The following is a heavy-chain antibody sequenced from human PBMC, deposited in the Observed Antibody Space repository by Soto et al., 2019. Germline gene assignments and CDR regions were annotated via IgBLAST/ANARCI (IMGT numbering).Heavy chain of an antibody. CDR1: GFTFSSYS. V-gene: IGHV3-48*01. CDR2: MSSSSSTI. CDR3: ARGPYSSSWYGY. D-gene: IGHD6-13*01. J-gene: IGHJ4*02. Sequence: GGSLRLSCAASGFTFSSYSMNWVRQAPGKGLEWVSYMSSSSSTIYYADSVKGRFTISRDNAKNSLYLQMNSLRAEDTAVYYCARGPYSSSWYGYWGQGTLVTVSS.